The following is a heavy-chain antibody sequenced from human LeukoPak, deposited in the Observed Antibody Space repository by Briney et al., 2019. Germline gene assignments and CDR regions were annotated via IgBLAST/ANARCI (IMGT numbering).Heavy chain of an antibody. CDR1: GGSISSSSYY. D-gene: IGHD2-2*01. Sequence: SETLSLTCTVSGGSISSSSYYWGWIRQPPGKGLEWIGSIYYSGSTYYNPSLKSRVTISVDTSKNQFSLKLSSVTAADTAVYYCARQGPGRTFDYWGQGTLVTVSS. V-gene: IGHV4-39*01. CDR2: IYYSGST. CDR3: ARQGPGRTFDY. J-gene: IGHJ4*02.